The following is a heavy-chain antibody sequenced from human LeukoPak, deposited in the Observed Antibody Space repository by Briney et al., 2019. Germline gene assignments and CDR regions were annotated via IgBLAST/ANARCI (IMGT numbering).Heavy chain of an antibody. CDR2: FYISGST. J-gene: IGHJ4*02. V-gene: IGHV4-4*07. Sequence: SETLSLTCTVSGDSISNYYWSWIRQPAGKEPEWIGRFYISGSTNYKPSLKSRVTISVDKSKNQFSLKVRSVTAADTAVYYCARGEWLAGAFDYWGQGSLVTVSS. D-gene: IGHD6-19*01. CDR3: ARGEWLAGAFDY. CDR1: GDSISNYY.